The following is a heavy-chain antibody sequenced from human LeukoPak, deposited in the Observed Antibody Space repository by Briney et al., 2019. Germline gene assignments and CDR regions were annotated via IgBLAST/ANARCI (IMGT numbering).Heavy chain of an antibody. J-gene: IGHJ3*02. D-gene: IGHD3-9*01. CDR3: AREDYDILTGYPNDAFDI. CDR1: GYTFTSYG. CDR2: INAYNGNT. Sequence: ASVKVSCKASGYTFTSYGISWVRQAPGQGLEWMGWINAYNGNTNYAQKLQGRVTMTTDTSTSTAYMELRSLRSDDTAVYYCAREDYDILTGYPNDAFDIWGQGTMVTVSS. V-gene: IGHV1-18*01.